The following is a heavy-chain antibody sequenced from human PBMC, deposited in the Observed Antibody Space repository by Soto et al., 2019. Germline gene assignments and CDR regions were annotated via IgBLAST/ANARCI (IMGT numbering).Heavy chain of an antibody. CDR1: GFTFSSYG. CDR3: AKVSGGYQLLFVAFDI. D-gene: IGHD2-2*01. V-gene: IGHV3-30*18. J-gene: IGHJ3*02. Sequence: QVQLVESGAGVVQPGRSLRLSCAASGFTFSSYGMHWVRQAPGKGLESVAVISYDGSNKYYADSVKGRFTISRDNSKNTLYLQMNSLRAEDTAVYYCAKVSGGYQLLFVAFDIWGQGTMVTVSS. CDR2: ISYDGSNK.